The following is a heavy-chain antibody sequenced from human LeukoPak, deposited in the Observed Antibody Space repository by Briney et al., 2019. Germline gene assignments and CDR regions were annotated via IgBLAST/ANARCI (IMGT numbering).Heavy chain of an antibody. CDR1: GFILSNYA. D-gene: IGHD6-19*01. J-gene: IGHJ4*02. CDR2: ISSSGGGT. CDR3: ATRLEYSSGWFAGY. V-gene: IGHV3-23*01. Sequence: GGSLRLSCAASGFILSNYAMSWVRQAPGKGLEWVSIISSSGGGTYYADSVKGRFTISRDNPKNTLFLQMNSQRAEDTAVYYCATRLEYSSGWFAGYWGQGTLVTVSS.